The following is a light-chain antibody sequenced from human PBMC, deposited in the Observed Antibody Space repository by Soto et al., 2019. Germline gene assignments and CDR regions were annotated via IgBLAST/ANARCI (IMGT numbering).Light chain of an antibody. CDR1: QSVSSSY. V-gene: IGKV3D-20*02. CDR2: DAS. J-gene: IGKJ5*01. Sequence: EILLTQSPGTLSLSAGERATLSCRASQSVSSSYLAWYQQKPGQAPSLLIYDASNRATGIPARLSGSGSATDFTLTISSLEPEDFAVYYCQQRSSWITFGQGTRLEIK. CDR3: QQRSSWIT.